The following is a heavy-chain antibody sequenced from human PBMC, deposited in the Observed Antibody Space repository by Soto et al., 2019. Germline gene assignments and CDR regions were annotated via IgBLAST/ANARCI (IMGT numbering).Heavy chain of an antibody. V-gene: IGHV1-46*01. CDR2: IDPSGGST. CDR1: GYTFPSYY. Sequence: ASVKVSCKASGYTFPSYYMHWVRQAPGQGLEWMGIIDPSGGSTSYAQKFQGRVTMTRDTSTSTVYMELSSLRSEDTAVYYCARSQSYGSGSFYNWFDPWGQGTLVPVSS. J-gene: IGHJ5*02. D-gene: IGHD3-10*01. CDR3: ARSQSYGSGSFYNWFDP.